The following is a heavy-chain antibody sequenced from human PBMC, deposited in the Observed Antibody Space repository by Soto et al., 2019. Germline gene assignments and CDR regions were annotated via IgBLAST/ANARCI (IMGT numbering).Heavy chain of an antibody. CDR3: ARLLYYDFWSGPSYYYYYMDV. D-gene: IGHD3-3*01. Sequence: PSETLSLTCPVSGGSISSSSYYWGWIRQPPGKGLEWIGSIYYSGSTYYNPSLKSRVTISVDTSKNQFSLKLSSVTAADTAVYYCARLLYYDFWSGPSYYYYYMDVWCKGTTVTVSS. J-gene: IGHJ6*03. V-gene: IGHV4-39*01. CDR2: IYYSGST. CDR1: GGSISSSSYY.